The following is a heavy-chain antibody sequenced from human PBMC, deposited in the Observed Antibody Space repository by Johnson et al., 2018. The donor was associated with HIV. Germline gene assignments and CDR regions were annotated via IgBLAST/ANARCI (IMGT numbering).Heavy chain of an antibody. CDR2: INWNGDST. CDR1: GFTFHDYG. CDR3: ASTGSGSDDAFDI. J-gene: IGHJ3*02. D-gene: IGHD3-10*01. Sequence: MLLVESGGGVVQPGRSLKLSCEASGFTFHDYGMSWVRQAPGKGLEWVSGINWNGDSTDYADSVKGRFTISRDNSKNTLYLQMNSLRAEDTAVYYCASTGSGSDDAFDIWGQGTMVTVSS. V-gene: IGHV3-20*04.